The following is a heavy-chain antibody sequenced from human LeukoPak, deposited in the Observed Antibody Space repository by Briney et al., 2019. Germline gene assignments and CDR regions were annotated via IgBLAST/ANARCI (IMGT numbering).Heavy chain of an antibody. Sequence: GRSLRLSCVAPGFTFSSYAMHWVRQAPGKGLEWVAVISYDGSNKYYADSVKGRFTISRDNSKNTLYLQMNSLRAEDTAVYYCARDPRSWVGATNPSDYWGQGTLVTVSS. D-gene: IGHD1-26*01. CDR2: ISYDGSNK. CDR1: GFTFSSYA. J-gene: IGHJ4*02. CDR3: ARDPRSWVGATNPSDY. V-gene: IGHV3-30*01.